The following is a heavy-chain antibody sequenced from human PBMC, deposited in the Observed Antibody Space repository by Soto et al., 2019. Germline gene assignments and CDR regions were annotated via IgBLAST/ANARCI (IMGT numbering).Heavy chain of an antibody. CDR2: IRGSGGST. D-gene: IGHD1-26*01. J-gene: IGHJ4*02. V-gene: IGHV3-23*01. CDR3: ARRGSGNYYDH. Sequence: EVQLLESGGGLVQPGGSLRLSCAASGFTFSSYAMRWVRQAPGKGLEWVSAIRGSGGSTYYADSVKGRFTISRDNSKNTVYLQLNSRRAEDTAVYYYARRGSGNYYDHWGQGTLVTVSS. CDR1: GFTFSSYA.